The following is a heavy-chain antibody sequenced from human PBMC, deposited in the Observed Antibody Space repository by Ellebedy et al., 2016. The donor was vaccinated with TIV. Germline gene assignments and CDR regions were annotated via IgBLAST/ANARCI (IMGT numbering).Heavy chain of an antibody. J-gene: IGHJ4*02. V-gene: IGHV3-21*06. D-gene: IGHD5-18*01. CDR3: AKDRTPGDGYWVFDF. CDR1: GITFSTYT. Sequence: PGGSLRLSCAASGITFSTYTMDWVRQPSGKGLEWVSSIDSSGTYIYYADSVKGRFTISRDNTKNSLYRHMNSLRAEATAVYYCAKDRTPGDGYWVFDFWGQGTLVTVST. CDR2: IDSSGTYI.